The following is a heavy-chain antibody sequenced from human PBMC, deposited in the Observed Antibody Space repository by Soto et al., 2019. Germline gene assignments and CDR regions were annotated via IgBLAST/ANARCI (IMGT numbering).Heavy chain of an antibody. CDR3: TTRLHRDGYNVGSFDP. CDR2: IKSKTDGGTT. J-gene: IGHJ5*02. Sequence: EVQLVESGGGLVKPGGSLRLSCAASGFTFSDAWMNWVRQAPGKGLEWVGRIKSKTDGGTTDYAAPVKGRFTISRDDSKNTLYLQMNSLKTEDTAVYHCTTRLHRDGYNVGSFDPWGQGTLVTVSS. D-gene: IGHD5-12*01. V-gene: IGHV3-15*07. CDR1: GFTFSDAW.